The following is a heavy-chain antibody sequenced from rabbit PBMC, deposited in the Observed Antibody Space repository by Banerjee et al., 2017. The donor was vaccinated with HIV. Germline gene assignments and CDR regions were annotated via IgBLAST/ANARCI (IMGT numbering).Heavy chain of an antibody. CDR1: GFSFSRAYW. CDR2: IDGSSGST. D-gene: IGHD3-3*01. V-gene: IGHV1S45*01. CDR3: ARDIVGAVGCSLNL. J-gene: IGHJ4*01. Sequence: QEQVEESGGDLVKPGGRLTLTCTASGFSFSRAYWICCVRRAPGKGLEWIACIDGSSGSTYYASWAKGRFTISKASSTTVTLQMTSLTAADTATYFCARDIVGAVGCSLNLWGQGTLVTVS.